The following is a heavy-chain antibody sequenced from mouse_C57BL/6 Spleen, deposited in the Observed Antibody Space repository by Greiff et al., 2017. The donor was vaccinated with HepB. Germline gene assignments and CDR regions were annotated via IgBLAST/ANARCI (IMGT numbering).Heavy chain of an antibody. CDR3: ARRGSNYEGYFDV. D-gene: IGHD2-5*01. CDR2: INPSSGYT. Sequence: VQLQQSGAELAKPGASVKLSCKASGYTFTSYWMHGVKQRPGQGLEWIGYINPSSGYTKYNQKFKDKATLTADKSSSTAYMQLSSLTYEDSAVYYCARRGSNYEGYFDVWGTGTTVTVSS. V-gene: IGHV1-7*01. CDR1: GYTFTSYW. J-gene: IGHJ1*03.